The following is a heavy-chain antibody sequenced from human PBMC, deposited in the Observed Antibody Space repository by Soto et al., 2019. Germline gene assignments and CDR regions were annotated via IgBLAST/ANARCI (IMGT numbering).Heavy chain of an antibody. D-gene: IGHD3-22*01. Sequence: EVQLVESGGGLVKPGGSLRLSCAASGFTFSSYSMNWVRQAPGKGLEWVSSISSSSSYIYYADSVKGRFTSSRDNAKNSLYLQMNSLRAEDTAVYYCASDSDYYSGAKNWGQGTLVTVSS. CDR1: GFTFSSYS. J-gene: IGHJ4*02. V-gene: IGHV3-21*01. CDR3: ASDSDYYSGAKN. CDR2: ISSSSSYI.